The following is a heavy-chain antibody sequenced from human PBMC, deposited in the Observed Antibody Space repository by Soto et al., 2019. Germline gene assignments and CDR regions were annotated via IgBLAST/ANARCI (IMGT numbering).Heavy chain of an antibody. CDR2: IYYSGST. CDR1: GGSISSYY. V-gene: IGHV4-59*08. Sequence: PSETLSLTCTVSGGSISSYYWSWIRQPPGKGLEWIGYIYYSGSTNYNPSLKGRVTISVDTSKNQFSLKLSSVTAADTAVYYCARLQYYYMDVWGKGTTVTVSS. J-gene: IGHJ6*03. CDR3: ARLQYYYMDV. D-gene: IGHD4-4*01.